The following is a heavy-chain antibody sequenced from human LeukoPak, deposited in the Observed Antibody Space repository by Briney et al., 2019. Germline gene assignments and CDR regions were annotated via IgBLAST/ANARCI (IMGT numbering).Heavy chain of an antibody. D-gene: IGHD4-23*01. J-gene: IGHJ4*02. CDR3: ARDDYGGNSELGY. Sequence: ASVKVSCKASGGTFSSYAISWVRQAPGQGLEWMGRIIPIFGTANYAQKFQGGVTITTDESTSTAYMELSSLRSEDTAVYYCARDDYGGNSELGYWGQGTLVTVSS. V-gene: IGHV1-69*05. CDR1: GGTFSSYA. CDR2: IIPIFGTA.